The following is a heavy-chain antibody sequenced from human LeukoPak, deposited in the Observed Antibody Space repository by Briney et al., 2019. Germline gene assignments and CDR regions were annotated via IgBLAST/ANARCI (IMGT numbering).Heavy chain of an antibody. J-gene: IGHJ4*02. CDR1: GYTFTSYG. CDR3: ARGVTIFGVALDY. D-gene: IGHD3-3*01. CDR2: MNPNSGNT. V-gene: IGHV1-8*01. Sequence: ASVKVSCKASGYTFTSYGINWVRQATGQGLEWMAWMNPNSGNTGYAQKFQGRVTLTRDTSKSTAYMELNNLRSEDTAVYYCARGVTIFGVALDYWGQGTLVTVSS.